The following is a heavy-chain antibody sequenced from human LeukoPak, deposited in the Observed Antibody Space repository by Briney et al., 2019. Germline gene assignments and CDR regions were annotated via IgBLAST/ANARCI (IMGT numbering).Heavy chain of an antibody. D-gene: IGHD3-22*01. J-gene: IGHJ3*01. CDR1: GFTFSSYA. CDR2: ISYDGSNK. Sequence: PGGSLRLSCAASGFTFSSYAMHWVRQAPGKGLEWVAVISYDGSNKYYADSVKGRFTISRDNSKNTLYLQMNSLRAEDTAVYYCAKDKSPLITMIVVVGTRAFDLWGQGTMVTVSS. CDR3: AKDKSPLITMIVVVGTRAFDL. V-gene: IGHV3-30-3*01.